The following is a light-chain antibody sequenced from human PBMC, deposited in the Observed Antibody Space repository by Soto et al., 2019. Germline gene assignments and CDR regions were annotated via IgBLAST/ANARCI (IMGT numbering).Light chain of an antibody. CDR3: QQYNNWPPLYT. J-gene: IGKJ2*01. V-gene: IGKV3-15*01. CDR1: QSVRNN. Sequence: EIVMTQSPATLSVSPGERATLSCRASQSVRNNLAWYQQKPGQAPRLLIYDASTRATGIPARFSGSGSGTDVTLTITRLQSQDFAIYACQQYNNWPPLYTFGQGTKLEIK. CDR2: DAS.